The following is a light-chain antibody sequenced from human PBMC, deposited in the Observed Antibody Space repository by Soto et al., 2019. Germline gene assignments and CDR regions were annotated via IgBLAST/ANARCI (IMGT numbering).Light chain of an antibody. CDR1: QSVGSTF. Sequence: EVVLTQSPGTLSLSPGEGATLSCRASQSVGSTFVAWYQQKPGQAPRLVMYGASGRATGIPDRFSGTGSETDFTLTIGRLEPEDFAVYYCQQYGISPITFGQGTRLEIK. J-gene: IGKJ5*01. CDR2: GAS. V-gene: IGKV3-20*01. CDR3: QQYGISPIT.